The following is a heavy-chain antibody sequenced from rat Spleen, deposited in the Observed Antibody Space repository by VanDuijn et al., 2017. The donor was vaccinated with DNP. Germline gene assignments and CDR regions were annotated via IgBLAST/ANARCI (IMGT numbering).Heavy chain of an antibody. V-gene: IGHV3-3*01. Sequence: EVQLQESGPGLVKPSQSLSLTCSVTGYSITSSYRWNWIRKFPGNKLEWMGYINSAGGTNYNPSLKSRVSISRDTSKNQFFLQLNSVTTEDTATYYCARFGPDLDYWGQGVMVTVSS. J-gene: IGHJ2*01. CDR3: ARFGPDLDY. CDR2: INSAGGT. CDR1: GYSITSSYR. D-gene: IGHD3-1*01.